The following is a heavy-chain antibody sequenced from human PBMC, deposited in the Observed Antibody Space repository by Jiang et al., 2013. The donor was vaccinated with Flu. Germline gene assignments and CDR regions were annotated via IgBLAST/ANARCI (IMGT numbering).Heavy chain of an antibody. Sequence: PGLVKPSQTLSLTCTVSGGSISSGSYYWSWIRQPAGKGLEWIGRIYTSGSTNYNPSLKSRVTISVDTSKNQFSLKLSSVTAADTAVYYCARAPPPYCSSTSCYVFPFDYWGQGTLVTVSS. D-gene: IGHD2-2*01. J-gene: IGHJ4*02. CDR1: GGSISSGSYY. V-gene: IGHV4-61*02. CDR3: ARAPPPYCSSTSCYVFPFDY. CDR2: IYTSGST.